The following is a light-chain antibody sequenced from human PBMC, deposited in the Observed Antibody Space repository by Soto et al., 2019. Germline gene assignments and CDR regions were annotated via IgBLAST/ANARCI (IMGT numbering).Light chain of an antibody. CDR1: QSVTSSY. Sequence: EIVLTQSPGTLSLSPGERATLSCRASQSVTSSYLAWYQQKPGQAPSLLIYAASSRATGIPDRFSGSGSGTDFTLTISRLEPEDSAVYFCQQYTGPPTTFGQGTRLEI. V-gene: IGKV3-20*01. J-gene: IGKJ5*01. CDR3: QQYTGPPTT. CDR2: AAS.